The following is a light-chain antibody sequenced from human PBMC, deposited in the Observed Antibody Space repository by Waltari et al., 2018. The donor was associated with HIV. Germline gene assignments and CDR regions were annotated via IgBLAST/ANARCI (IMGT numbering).Light chain of an antibody. J-gene: IGLJ3*02. V-gene: IGLV1-47*01. CDR1: SSDLGTNY. CDR3: AAWDDSLSGRV. CDR2: RNN. Sequence: HSLLTQPPSASGTPGQRVTIPCSGSSSDLGTNYVYWYQQHPRTAPKLIIYRNNQRPSGVPDRFSGSKSGTSASLAISGLRSEDEADYYCAAWDDSLSGRVFGGGTKLTVL.